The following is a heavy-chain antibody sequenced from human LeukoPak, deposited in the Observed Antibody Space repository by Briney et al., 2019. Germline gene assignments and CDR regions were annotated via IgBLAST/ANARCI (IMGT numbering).Heavy chain of an antibody. Sequence: SETLSLTCTVSGGSISSYYWSWIRQPPGKGLEWIGYIHYSGGITYYNPSLKSRVTISVDTSKNQFSLSLSSVTAADTAVYYCATTLGYCGGGSCHNWGQGTLVTVSS. J-gene: IGHJ4*02. CDR1: GGSISSYY. CDR3: ATTLGYCGGGSCHN. D-gene: IGHD2-15*01. V-gene: IGHV4-59*12. CDR2: IHYSGGIT.